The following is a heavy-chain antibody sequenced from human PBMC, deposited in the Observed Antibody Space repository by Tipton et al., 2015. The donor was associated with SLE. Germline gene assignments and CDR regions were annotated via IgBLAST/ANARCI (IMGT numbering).Heavy chain of an antibody. V-gene: IGHV4-34*01. J-gene: IGHJ4*02. Sequence: LRLSCAVYGGSFSGYYWSWIRQPPGKGLEWIGEINHSGSTNYNPSLKSRDTISVDTSKNQFSLKLSSVTAADTAVYYCATLKFFCELGIGRDYWGLGTRVTVSS. D-gene: IGHD7-27*01. CDR2: INHSGST. CDR1: GGSFSGYY. CDR3: ATLKFFCELGIGRDY.